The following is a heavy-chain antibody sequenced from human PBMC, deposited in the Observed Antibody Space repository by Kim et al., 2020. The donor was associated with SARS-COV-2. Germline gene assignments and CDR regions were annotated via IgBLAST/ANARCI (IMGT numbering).Heavy chain of an antibody. CDR2: TA. CDR3: ARDHRGVAFY. V-gene: IGHV1-69*01. D-gene: IGHD2-15*01. J-gene: IGHJ4*02. Sequence: TANYAQKFQGRVTMTADESTSTAYMGLGSLRSEDTAVYYCARDHRGVAFYWGQGTLVTVSS.